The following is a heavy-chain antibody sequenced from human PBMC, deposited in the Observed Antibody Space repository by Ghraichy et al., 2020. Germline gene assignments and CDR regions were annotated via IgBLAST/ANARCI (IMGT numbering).Heavy chain of an antibody. CDR1: GFTFSSYS. J-gene: IGHJ6*02. CDR2: ISSSSSYI. CDR3: ARDPVYYYGMDV. Sequence: GSLRLSCAASGFTFSSYSMNWVRQAPGKGLEWVSSISSSSSYIYYADSVKGRFTITRDNAKNSLYLQMNSLRAEDTAVYYCARDPVYYYGMDVWGQGTTVTVSS. V-gene: IGHV3-21*01.